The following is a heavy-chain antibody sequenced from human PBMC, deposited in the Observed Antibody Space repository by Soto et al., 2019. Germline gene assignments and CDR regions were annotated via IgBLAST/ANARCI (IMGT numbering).Heavy chain of an antibody. J-gene: IGHJ3*02. Sequence: PGGSLRLSCAASGFTFSSYAMSWVRQAPGKGLEWVSAISGTGGRTYYADSVKGRLTITRDNSKNTLYLQMNSLRAEDTAVYYCAKERGSGWETDAFDIWGQGTMVTVSS. CDR3: AKERGSGWETDAFDI. V-gene: IGHV3-23*01. CDR2: ISGTGGRT. CDR1: GFTFSSYA. D-gene: IGHD6-19*01.